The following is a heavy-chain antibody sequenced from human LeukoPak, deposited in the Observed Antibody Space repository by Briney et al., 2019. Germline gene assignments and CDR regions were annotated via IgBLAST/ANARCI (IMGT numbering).Heavy chain of an antibody. Sequence: GGSLRLSRAASGFTFSSYWMHWVRQAPGKGLVWVSRINSGGSSITYADSVKGRFTISRDNAKNTLYLQMNSLRVEDTAVYYCAREGRVSGYDFDCWGQGTLVTVSS. CDR2: INSGGSSI. J-gene: IGHJ4*02. D-gene: IGHD5-12*01. CDR3: AREGRVSGYDFDC. CDR1: GFTFSSYW. V-gene: IGHV3-74*03.